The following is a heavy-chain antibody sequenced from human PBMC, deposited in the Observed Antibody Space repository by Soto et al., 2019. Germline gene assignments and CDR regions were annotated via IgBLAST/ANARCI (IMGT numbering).Heavy chain of an antibody. Sequence: GESLKISCKGSGYRFTSHWIGWVRQMPGKGLEWMGIIYPGDSDTRYSPSFEGQVTISADKSISTAYLQWSSLKASDTAMYYCARHSRNYGGNSDCFDPWGQGTLVTVSS. V-gene: IGHV5-51*01. CDR3: ARHSRNYGGNSDCFDP. J-gene: IGHJ5*02. CDR1: GYRFTSHW. D-gene: IGHD1-7*01. CDR2: IYPGDSDT.